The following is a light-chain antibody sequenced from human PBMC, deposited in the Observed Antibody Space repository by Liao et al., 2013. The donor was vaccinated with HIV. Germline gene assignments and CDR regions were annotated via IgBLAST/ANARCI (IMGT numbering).Light chain of an antibody. CDR3: QVWDSSSNQGV. Sequence: SYELTQPPSLSVAPGKTARITCGGKNIGSKSVHWYQQKPGQAPVLVIYYDSDRPSGIPERFSGSNSGNTATLTISRVEAGDEADYYCQVWDSSSNQGVFGTGTKVTVL. J-gene: IGLJ1*01. V-gene: IGLV3-21*04. CDR2: YDS. CDR1: NIGSKS.